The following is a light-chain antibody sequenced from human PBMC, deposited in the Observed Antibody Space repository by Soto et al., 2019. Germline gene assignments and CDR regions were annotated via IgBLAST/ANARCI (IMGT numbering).Light chain of an antibody. V-gene: IGKV3-15*01. CDR1: QSVNNN. J-gene: IGKJ1*01. Sequence: EALMTQSPATLSVSPGERATLYCRASQSVNNNLAWYQQKLGQAPRVLIYGASTRATGIPARFTGSGSVTEFILTITSLQSEDSAVYYCQEYNTWPWTFGQGTKVDIK. CDR2: GAS. CDR3: QEYNTWPWT.